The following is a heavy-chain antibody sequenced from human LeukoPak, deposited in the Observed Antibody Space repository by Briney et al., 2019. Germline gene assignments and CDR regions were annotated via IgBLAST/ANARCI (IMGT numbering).Heavy chain of an antibody. J-gene: IGHJ4*02. V-gene: IGHV1-2*02. D-gene: IGHD6-13*01. CDR3: ARDRTSSWYGGIDY. CDR2: INPNSGGT. CDR1: GGTFSSYA. Sequence: ASVKVSCKASGGTFSSYAISWVRQAPGQGLEWMGWINPNSGGTDYAQKFQGRVTMTRDTSMTTAYMEVRGLRSDDTAIYYCARDRTSSWYGGIDYWGQGTPVTVSS.